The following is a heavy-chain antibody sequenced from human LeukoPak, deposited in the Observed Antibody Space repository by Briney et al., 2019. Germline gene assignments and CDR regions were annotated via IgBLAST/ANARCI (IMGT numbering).Heavy chain of an antibody. J-gene: IGHJ6*04. CDR2: NKSKTDGGPT. CDR1: GFTFSNAW. Sequence: PGGSLRLSCEASGFTFSNAWMSWVRQAPGKGLELDGRNKSKTDGGPTDYAAPVKGRFTISRDDSNNTLYLQMNSLKTEDTAVYYCPTEDGSGIYYGMDVWGKGTTVTVSS. V-gene: IGHV3-15*01. CDR3: PTEDGSGIYYGMDV. D-gene: IGHD3-10*01.